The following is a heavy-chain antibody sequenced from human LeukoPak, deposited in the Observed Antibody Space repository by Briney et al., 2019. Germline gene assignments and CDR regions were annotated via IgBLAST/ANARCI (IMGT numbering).Heavy chain of an antibody. V-gene: IGHV3-21*01. CDR3: ARGHTLLRFGAGGPDYYYYMDV. J-gene: IGHJ6*03. CDR2: ISSSSSYI. D-gene: IGHD3-10*01. CDR1: GFTFSSYS. Sequence: PGGSLRLSCAASGFTFSSYSMNWVRQAPAKGLEWVSSISSSSSYIYYADSVKGRFTISRDNAKNSLYLQMNSLRAEDTAVHYCARGHTLLRFGAGGPDYYYYMDVCGKGTSVTVSS.